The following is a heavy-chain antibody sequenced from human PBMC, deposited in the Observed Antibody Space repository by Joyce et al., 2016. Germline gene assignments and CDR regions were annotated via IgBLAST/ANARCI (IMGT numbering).Heavy chain of an antibody. Sequence: QVQLVQSGAEVNQPGASVSFSCKASGYNFENYGVSWVRQAPVQRLEWMGRSRPENGDKVGAQKFQDRLSMTIDTSTTTAYMELRSLTSDDTAVYYCARDHIRIWVGEVGLDYWGQGTLVTVSS. D-gene: IGHD3-10*01. V-gene: IGHV1-18*01. CDR3: ARDHIRIWVGEVGLDY. CDR2: SRPENGDK. CDR1: GYNFENYG. J-gene: IGHJ4*02.